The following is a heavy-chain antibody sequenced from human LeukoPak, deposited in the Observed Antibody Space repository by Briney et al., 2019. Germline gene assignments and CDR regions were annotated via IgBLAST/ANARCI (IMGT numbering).Heavy chain of an antibody. CDR1: EFTFNSYS. V-gene: IGHV3-21*01. CDR2: ISSSSSSI. D-gene: IGHD5-18*01. Sequence: GGSLRLSCAASEFTFNSYSMNWVRQAPGKGLEWVSSISSSSSSIYYADSVKGRFTISRDNAKNSLYLQMNSLRAEDTAVDYCARASGDIVETATMGSYWGQGTLVIVSS. CDR3: ARASGDIVETATMGSY. J-gene: IGHJ4*02.